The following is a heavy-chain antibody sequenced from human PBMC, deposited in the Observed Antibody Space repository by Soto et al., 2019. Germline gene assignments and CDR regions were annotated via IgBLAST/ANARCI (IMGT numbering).Heavy chain of an antibody. CDR3: AKGIVGATRYYYGMDV. CDR1: GFTFSSYG. D-gene: IGHD1-26*01. V-gene: IGHV3-30*18. J-gene: IGHJ6*02. CDR2: ISYDGSNK. Sequence: PGGSLRLSCAASGFTFSSYGMHWVRQAPGKGLEWVAVISYDGSNKYYADSVKGRFTISRDNSKNTLYLQMNSLRAEDTAVYYCAKGIVGATRYYYGMDVWGQGATVTASS.